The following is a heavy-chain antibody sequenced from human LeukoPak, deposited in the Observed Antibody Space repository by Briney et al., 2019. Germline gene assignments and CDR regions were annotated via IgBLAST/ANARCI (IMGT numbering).Heavy chain of an antibody. CDR3: SRAVAHLDY. J-gene: IGHJ4*02. CDR1: GFTFSSYA. Sequence: GGSLRLTCAASGFTFSSYAMSWVRQAPGKGLEWVGFIRSKSYGGTTEYAASVKGRFTISRDDSKSIAYLQMNSLKTEDTAVYYCSRAVAHLDYWGQGTLVTVSS. V-gene: IGHV3-49*04. CDR2: IRSKSYGGTT. D-gene: IGHD4-23*01.